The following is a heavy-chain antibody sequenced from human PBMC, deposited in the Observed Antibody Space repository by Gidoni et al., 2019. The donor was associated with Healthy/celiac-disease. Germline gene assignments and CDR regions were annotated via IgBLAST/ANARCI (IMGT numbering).Heavy chain of an antibody. J-gene: IGHJ5*02. CDR1: GFTFSGSA. CDR3: AKGYYDFWSGPPANWFDP. V-gene: IGHV3-23*01. CDR2: ISGSGGST. D-gene: IGHD3-3*01. Sequence: EVQLLDSGGGLVQPGGSLRLSCAASGFTFSGSAMSGVRQAPGKGLEGFSAISGSGGSTYYADSVKGRFTISRDNSKNTLYLQMNSLRAEDTAVYYCAKGYYDFWSGPPANWFDPWGQGTLVTVSS.